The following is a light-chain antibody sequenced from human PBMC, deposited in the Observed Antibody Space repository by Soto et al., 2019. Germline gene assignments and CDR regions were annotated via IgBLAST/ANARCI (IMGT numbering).Light chain of an antibody. V-gene: IGLV1-40*01. CDR2: GNS. CDR1: SSNIGAGYD. J-gene: IGLJ1*01. Sequence: QSVLTQPPSVSGAPGQRVTISCTGSSSNIGAGYDVHWYQQLPGTAPKLLIYGNSNRPSGVPDRFSGAKSGTSASLAITGLQAEDEADDYGQSYDSSLSGARVCGTGTKLTVL. CDR3: QSYDSSLSGARV.